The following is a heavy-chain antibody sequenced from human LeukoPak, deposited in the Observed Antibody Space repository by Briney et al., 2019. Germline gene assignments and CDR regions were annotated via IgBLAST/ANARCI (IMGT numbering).Heavy chain of an antibody. Sequence: GGSLRLSCAASGFTFSNAWMSWVRQAPGKGLEWVGRIKSKTDGGTTDYAAPVKGRFTISTDDSKNTLFLQMNSLKNEDTAVYYCTTVRGLEWSFDYWGQGTLVTVSS. D-gene: IGHD3-3*01. CDR3: TTVRGLEWSFDY. CDR2: IKSKTDGGTT. J-gene: IGHJ4*01. CDR1: GFTFSNAW. V-gene: IGHV3-15*01.